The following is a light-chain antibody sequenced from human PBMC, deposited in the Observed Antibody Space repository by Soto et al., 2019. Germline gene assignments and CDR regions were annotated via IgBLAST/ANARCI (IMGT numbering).Light chain of an antibody. V-gene: IGKV3-20*01. J-gene: IGKJ2*01. CDR1: QSVSSSY. CDR3: QQYGSSPPYT. CDR2: GAS. Sequence: IALTQSPGTLSLSPGERATLSCRASQSVSSSYLAWYQQKPGQAPRRLIYGASSRATGIPDRFSGSGSGTDFTLTSSRLEPEDFAVYYCQQYGSSPPYTFGQGTKLEIK.